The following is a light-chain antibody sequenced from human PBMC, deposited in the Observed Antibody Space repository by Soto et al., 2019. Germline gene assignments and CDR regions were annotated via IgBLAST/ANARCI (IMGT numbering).Light chain of an antibody. CDR3: SSFARGDNPHVL. CDR1: SSDVGGSDY. V-gene: IGLV2-8*01. CDR2: EVT. Sequence: QSVLTQPPSASGSPGQSVTISGTGTSSDVGGSDYVSWYQQDPGKAPKLIIYEVTKRPAGVPDRFSGSKSGNTASLTVSGLQTDDESYYYCSSFARGDNPHVLFGGGTKVTVL. J-gene: IGLJ2*01.